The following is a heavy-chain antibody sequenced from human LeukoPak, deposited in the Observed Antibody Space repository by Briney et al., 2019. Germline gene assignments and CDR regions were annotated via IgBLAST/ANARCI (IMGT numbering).Heavy chain of an antibody. CDR2: IRYDGSNK. V-gene: IGHV3-30*02. CDR1: GFTFSSYG. D-gene: IGHD1-20*01. Sequence: QPGXSLRLSCAASGFTFSSYGMHWVRQAPGKGLEWVAFIRYDGSNKNHADSVKGRFTISRDNSKNMLYLQMNSLRAEDTSVYYCAKDYGITGTGGAWLDPWGQGTLVTVSS. CDR3: AKDYGITGTGGAWLDP. J-gene: IGHJ5*02.